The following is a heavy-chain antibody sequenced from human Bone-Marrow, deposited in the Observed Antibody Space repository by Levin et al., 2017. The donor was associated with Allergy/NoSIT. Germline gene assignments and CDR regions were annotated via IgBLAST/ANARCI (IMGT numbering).Heavy chain of an antibody. D-gene: IGHD3-16*01. CDR1: GDSVSSEDYS. CDR3: ARFAGLRYGLDV. J-gene: IGHJ6*02. CDR2: SYSGGKS. Sequence: KTSETLSLTCAVSGDSVSSEDYSWSWVRQPPGRGLEWIGFSYSGGKSYYNLSLKGRVTISVDRSKNQFSLKLTSVTAADTAVYYCARFAGLRYGLDVWGQGTTVTVSS. V-gene: IGHV4-30-2*01.